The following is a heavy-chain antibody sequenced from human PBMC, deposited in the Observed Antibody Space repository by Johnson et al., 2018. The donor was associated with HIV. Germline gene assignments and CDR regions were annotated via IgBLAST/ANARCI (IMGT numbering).Heavy chain of an antibody. Sequence: VQLVESGGGVVRPGGSLRLSCAASGFTFDDYGMSWVRQAPGKGLEWVSGINWNGGSTGYADSVKGRFSISRDNSKNTLFLQMNSLRAEDTAVYYCARDQGWGDAFDIWGQGTMVIVSS. CDR2: INWNGGST. V-gene: IGHV3-20*04. CDR1: GFTFDDYG. D-gene: IGHD3-16*01. J-gene: IGHJ3*02. CDR3: ARDQGWGDAFDI.